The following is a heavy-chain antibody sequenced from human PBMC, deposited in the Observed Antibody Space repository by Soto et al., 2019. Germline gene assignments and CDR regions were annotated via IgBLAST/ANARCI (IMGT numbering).Heavy chain of an antibody. J-gene: IGHJ4*02. CDR1: GYTFTSYA. CDR3: ARDGDFWSGYYTYYFDY. V-gene: IGHV1-3*01. CDR2: INAGNGNT. Sequence: ASVKVSCKASGYTFTSYAMHWVRQAPGQRLERMGWINAGNGNTKYSQKFQGRVTITRDTSASTAYMELSSLRSEDTAVYYCARDGDFWSGYYTYYFDYWGQGTLVTVSS. D-gene: IGHD3-3*01.